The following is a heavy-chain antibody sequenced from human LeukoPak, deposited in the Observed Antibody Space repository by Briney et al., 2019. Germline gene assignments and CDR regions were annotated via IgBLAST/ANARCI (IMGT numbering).Heavy chain of an antibody. CDR1: GFIFSTYW. D-gene: IGHD2-21*01. J-gene: IGHJ4*02. Sequence: GGSLRLSCAASGFIFSTYWMSWVRQAPGKGLEWVANIKQDGSEKYYVDSVKGRFTISRDNAKNSLYLQINSLRAEDTAVYYCARVFLGYSRQVDYWGQGTLVTVSS. CDR3: ARVFLGYSRQVDY. CDR2: IKQDGSEK. V-gene: IGHV3-7*01.